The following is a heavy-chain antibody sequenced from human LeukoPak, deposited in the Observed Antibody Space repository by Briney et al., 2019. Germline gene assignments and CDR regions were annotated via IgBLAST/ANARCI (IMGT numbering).Heavy chain of an antibody. J-gene: IGHJ4*02. D-gene: IGHD3-22*01. CDR3: AKAAYYDSSGPDGEY. CDR2: ISGSGGST. CDR1: GFTFSSYA. V-gene: IGHV3-23*01. Sequence: GGSLRLSCAASGFTFSSYAMSWVRQAPGKGLEWVSAISGSGGSTYYADSVKGRFTISRDNSRNTLYLQMNSLRAEDTAVYYCAKAAYYDSSGPDGEYWGQGTLVTVSS.